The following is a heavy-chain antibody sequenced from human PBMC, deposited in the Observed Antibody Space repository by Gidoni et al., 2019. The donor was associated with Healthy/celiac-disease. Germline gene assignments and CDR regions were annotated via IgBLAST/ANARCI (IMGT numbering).Heavy chain of an antibody. CDR3: AKDRRYGEIDY. V-gene: IGHV3-30*18. CDR2: ISYDGSNK. Sequence: QVQLVESGGGVGQPGRSLRLSCAASGVTFSSYGMHWVRQAPGKGLEWVAVISYDGSNKYYADSVKGRFTISRDNSKNTLYLQMNSLRAEDTAVYYCAKDRRYGEIDYWGQGTLVTVSS. D-gene: IGHD4-17*01. J-gene: IGHJ4*02. CDR1: GVTFSSYG.